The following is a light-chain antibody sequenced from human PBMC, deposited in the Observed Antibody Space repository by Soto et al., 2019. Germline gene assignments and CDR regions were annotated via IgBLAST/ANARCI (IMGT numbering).Light chain of an antibody. Sequence: SYELTQPPSVSVSPGQTASITCSGDKLGDKYACWYQQKPGQSPVLVIYQNNKRPSGIPERFSGSNSGNTATLTISGTQAMDQAYYYCQAWASSTGVFGTGTKLTVL. J-gene: IGLJ1*01. V-gene: IGLV3-1*01. CDR2: QNN. CDR3: QAWASSTGV. CDR1: KLGDKY.